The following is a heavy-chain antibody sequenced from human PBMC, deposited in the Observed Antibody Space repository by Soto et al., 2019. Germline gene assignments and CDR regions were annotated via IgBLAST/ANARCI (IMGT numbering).Heavy chain of an antibody. CDR2: INHSGST. J-gene: IGHJ6*02. Sequence: PSETLSLTCAVYGGSFSGYYWSWIRQPPGKGLEWIGEINHSGSTNYNPSLKSRVTISVDTSKNQFSLKLSSVTAADTAVYYCARAQRDTAMVNPSYYGMDVWGQGTTVTVSS. CDR1: GGSFSGYY. CDR3: ARAQRDTAMVNPSYYGMDV. V-gene: IGHV4-34*01. D-gene: IGHD5-18*01.